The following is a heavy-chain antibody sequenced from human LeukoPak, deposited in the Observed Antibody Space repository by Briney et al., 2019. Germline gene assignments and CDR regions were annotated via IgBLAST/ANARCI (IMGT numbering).Heavy chain of an antibody. J-gene: IGHJ4*02. Sequence: SETLSLTCAVYGGSFSGYYWSWIRQPPGKGLEWIGEINHSGSTNYNPSPKSRVTIPVDTSKNQFSLKLSSVTAADTAVYYCARGGGAWVYGNYFDYWGQGTLVTVSS. CDR3: ARGGGAWVYGNYFDY. V-gene: IGHV4-34*01. CDR1: GGSFSGYY. D-gene: IGHD2/OR15-2a*01. CDR2: INHSGST.